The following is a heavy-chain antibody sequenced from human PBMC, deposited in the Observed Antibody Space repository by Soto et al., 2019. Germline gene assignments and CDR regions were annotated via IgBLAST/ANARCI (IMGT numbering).Heavy chain of an antibody. J-gene: IGHJ6*02. CDR2: MNPNSGNT. D-gene: IGHD3-3*01. Sequence: GASVKVSCKASGYTFTSYDINWVRQATGQGLEWMGWMNPNSGNTGYAQKFQGRVTMTRNTSISTAYMELSSLGSEDTAVYYCASPRPGIGVVIQYYYGMDVWGQGTTVTVSS. CDR1: GYTFTSYD. V-gene: IGHV1-8*01. CDR3: ASPRPGIGVVIQYYYGMDV.